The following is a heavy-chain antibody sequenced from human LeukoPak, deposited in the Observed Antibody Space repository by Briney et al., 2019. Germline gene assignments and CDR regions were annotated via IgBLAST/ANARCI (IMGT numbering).Heavy chain of an antibody. Sequence: GGSLRLSCAASGFTFSSYEMNWVRQAPGKGLEWVSYISSSGSTIYYADSVKGRFTVSRDNAKNSLCLQMNSLRAEDTAVYYCARGDLVVTLEGPIDYWGQGTLVTVSS. J-gene: IGHJ4*02. D-gene: IGHD2-21*02. CDR1: GFTFSSYE. V-gene: IGHV3-48*03. CDR3: ARGDLVVTLEGPIDY. CDR2: ISSSGSTI.